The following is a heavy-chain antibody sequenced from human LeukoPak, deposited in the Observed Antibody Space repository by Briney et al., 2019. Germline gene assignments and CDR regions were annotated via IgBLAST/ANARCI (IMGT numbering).Heavy chain of an antibody. V-gene: IGHV3-23*01. CDR1: GFTFSSYA. CDR2: ISGSGSST. J-gene: IGHJ4*02. D-gene: IGHD2-2*01. CDR3: AKGRCSTTSCSLGYFDY. Sequence: GGSLRLSCEASGFTFSSYAMSWVRQAPGKGLEWVSGISGSGSSTYYADSVKGRFTISRDNSKNTLYLQMNSLRAEDTALYYCAKGRCSTTSCSLGYFDYWGQGNLVTVSS.